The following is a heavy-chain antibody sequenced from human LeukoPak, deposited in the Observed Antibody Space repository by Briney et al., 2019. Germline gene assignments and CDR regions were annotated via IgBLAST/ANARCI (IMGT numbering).Heavy chain of an antibody. CDR1: GGSISSGSYY. J-gene: IGHJ6*03. CDR2: IYTSGST. D-gene: IGHD5-18*01. V-gene: IGHV4-61*02. Sequence: TPSETLSLTCTVSGGSISSGSYYWSWIRQPAGKGLEWIGRIYTSGSTNYNPSLKSRVTISVDTSKNQFSLKLSSVTAADTAVYYCARAKVLSDTAMVRDYYYYYYMDVWGKGTTVTVSS. CDR3: ARAKVLSDTAMVRDYYYYYYMDV.